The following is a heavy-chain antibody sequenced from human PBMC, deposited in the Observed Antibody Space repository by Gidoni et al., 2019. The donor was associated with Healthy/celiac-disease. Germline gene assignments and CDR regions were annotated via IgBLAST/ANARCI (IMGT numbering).Heavy chain of an antibody. CDR2: ISSSSSYI. CDR1: GFTFSSYS. CDR3: ARDRDIVVVPAAMPSYYYYYGMDV. D-gene: IGHD2-2*01. V-gene: IGHV3-21*01. Sequence: EVQLVESGGGLVKPGGSLRLSCAASGFTFSSYSMTWVRQAPGKGLEWVSSISSSSSYIYYADSVKGRCTISRDNAKNSLYLQMNSLRAEDTAVYYCARDRDIVVVPAAMPSYYYYYGMDVWGQGTTVTVSS. J-gene: IGHJ6*02.